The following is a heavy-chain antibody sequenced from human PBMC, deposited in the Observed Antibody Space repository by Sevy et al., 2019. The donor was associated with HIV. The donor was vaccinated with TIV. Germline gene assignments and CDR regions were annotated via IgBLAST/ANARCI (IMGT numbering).Heavy chain of an antibody. CDR1: GFTFSDYY. Sequence: GGSLRLSCAASGFTFSDYYMNWIRQAPGKGLEWVSYISSSGNTIYYADSVKGRLTISSDNAKNSLYLQMNSLRAEDTAVYYCARVVNYYDRGPSDYWGQGTLVTVSS. V-gene: IGHV3-11*01. CDR2: ISSSGNTI. CDR3: ARVVNYYDRGPSDY. J-gene: IGHJ4*02. D-gene: IGHD3-22*01.